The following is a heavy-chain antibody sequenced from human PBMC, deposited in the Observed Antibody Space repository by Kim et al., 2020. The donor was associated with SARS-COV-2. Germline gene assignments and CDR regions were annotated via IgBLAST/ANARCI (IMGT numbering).Heavy chain of an antibody. Sequence: LKSRVTISVDTSKNQFSLKLSSVTAADTAVYYCARSLPWYSSGHSYYVDYWGQGTLVTVSS. D-gene: IGHD6-19*01. J-gene: IGHJ4*02. V-gene: IGHV4-34*01. CDR3: ARSLPWYSSGHSYYVDY.